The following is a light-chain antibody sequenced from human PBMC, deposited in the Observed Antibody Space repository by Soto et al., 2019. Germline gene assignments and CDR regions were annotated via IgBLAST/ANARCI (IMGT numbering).Light chain of an antibody. Sequence: EIVMTQSPATLSVSPGERATLSCRASQSVSNNLAWYQQKPGQAPRLLSYHASTEATGIPARFSGSGSGTELTLTISSVQSEDAAVYYCQQYNEWPLTFGGGTKVEIK. CDR2: HAS. CDR3: QQYNEWPLT. CDR1: QSVSNN. V-gene: IGKV3-15*01. J-gene: IGKJ4*01.